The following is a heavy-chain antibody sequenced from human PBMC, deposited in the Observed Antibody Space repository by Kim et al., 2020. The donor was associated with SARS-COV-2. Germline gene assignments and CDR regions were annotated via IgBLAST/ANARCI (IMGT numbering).Heavy chain of an antibody. J-gene: IGHJ4*02. CDR3: ARSASYSSSSEFDY. V-gene: IGHV7-4-1*02. D-gene: IGHD6-6*01. Sequence: YAQGFTGRFVFTLDTSVSTAYLQISSLKAEDNAVYYCARSASYSSSSEFDYWGQGTLVTVSS.